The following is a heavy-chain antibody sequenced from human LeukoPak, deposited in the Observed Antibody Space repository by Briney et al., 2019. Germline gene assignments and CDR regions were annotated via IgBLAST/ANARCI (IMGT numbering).Heavy chain of an antibody. CDR2: INWNSGTI. V-gene: IGHV3-9*01. J-gene: IGHJ6*03. CDR3: AKGRYMDV. CDR1: GFSFADAT. Sequence: PGGSLRLSCAASGFSFADATMHWVRQVPGKGLEWVSGINWNSGTIGYADSVKGRFTVSRDNAKNSLYLQMNSLKTEDTALYYCAKGRYMDVWGKGTTVTVSS.